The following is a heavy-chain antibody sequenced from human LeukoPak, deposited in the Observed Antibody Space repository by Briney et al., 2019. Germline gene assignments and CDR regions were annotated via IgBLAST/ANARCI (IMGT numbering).Heavy chain of an antibody. CDR1: GFTFSSYA. CDR3: AKDGIYCSGGSCSPRGWFDP. CDR2: ISGSGGST. V-gene: IGHV3-23*01. D-gene: IGHD2-15*01. J-gene: IGHJ5*02. Sequence: GGSLRLSCAASGFTFSSYAMSWVRQAPGKGLEWVSAISGSGGSTYYADSVKGRFTISRDNSKNTLYLQMNSLRAEDTAAYYCAKDGIYCSGGSCSPRGWFDPWGQGTLVTVSS.